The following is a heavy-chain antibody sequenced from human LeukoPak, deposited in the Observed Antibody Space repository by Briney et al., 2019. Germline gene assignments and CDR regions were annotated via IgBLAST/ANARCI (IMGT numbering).Heavy chain of an antibody. J-gene: IGHJ5*02. V-gene: IGHV3-66*01. D-gene: IGHD2/OR15-2a*01. CDR3: ARAIQYRFDP. CDR1: GFTVSNNY. CDR2: IYSTGST. Sequence: TGGSLRLSCAASGFTVSNNYMSWARQAPGKGLEWVSVIYSTGSTYYADSVKGRFTISRDNSKNTLYLQMNSLRAEDTAVYYCARAIQYRFDPWGQGTLVTVSS.